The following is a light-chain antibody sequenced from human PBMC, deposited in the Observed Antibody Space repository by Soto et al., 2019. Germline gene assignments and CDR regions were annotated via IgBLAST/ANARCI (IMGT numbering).Light chain of an antibody. CDR2: DAS. J-gene: IGKJ1*01. V-gene: IGKV3-11*01. CDR1: QSVSSY. CDR3: QKRRKWRWK. Sequence: ILLTQSPSTLSLSPGERATLSCRASQSVSSYLAWYQQKPGQAPRLLIYDASNRATGIPARFSGSGSVTDLALTISSLAPEDFEVYSCQKRRKWRWKFGQGNKVDIK.